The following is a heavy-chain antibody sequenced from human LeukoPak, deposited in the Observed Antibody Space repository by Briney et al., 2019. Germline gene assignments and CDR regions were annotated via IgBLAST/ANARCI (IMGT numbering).Heavy chain of an antibody. CDR2: ISTYNGNT. Sequence: PGASVKVSCKASGYTFASYGISWVRQAPGQGLEWMGWISTYNGNTNYAQKLQGRVTMTTDTSTSTAYMELRSLRSDDTAVYYCARDPGTVYYSNNFDHWGQGTLVTVSS. CDR1: GYTFASYG. D-gene: IGHD3-9*01. CDR3: ARDPGTVYYSNNFDH. V-gene: IGHV1-18*01. J-gene: IGHJ4*02.